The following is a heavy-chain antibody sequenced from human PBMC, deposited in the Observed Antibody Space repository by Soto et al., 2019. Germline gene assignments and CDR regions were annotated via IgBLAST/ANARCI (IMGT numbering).Heavy chain of an antibody. Sequence: QVQLVQSGAEVKKPGSSVKVSCKASGGTFSSYTISWVRQAPGQGLEWMGRIIPILGIPNYAQKFQGRVTITADKSTSTDDMELSSLRSEDTAVYYCARFRGSYGMDVWGQGTTVTVSS. CDR3: ARFRGSYGMDV. CDR1: GGTFSSYT. D-gene: IGHD3-10*01. V-gene: IGHV1-69*02. J-gene: IGHJ6*02. CDR2: IIPILGIP.